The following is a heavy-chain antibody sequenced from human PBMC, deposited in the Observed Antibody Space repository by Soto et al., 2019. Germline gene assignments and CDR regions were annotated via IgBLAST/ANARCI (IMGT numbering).Heavy chain of an antibody. CDR1: GFTFSGFI. CDR2: INPRGDVT. J-gene: IGHJ4*01. V-gene: IGHV3-23*01. D-gene: IGHD3-16*01. CDR3: AKRVCTVGCDSDY. Sequence: DVQLLESGGGLVQPGGSLRLSCAPSGFTFSGFIVDWVRQAPGKGLEWVSEINPRGDVTNYAESVKGRVTVSGDNSRNTLYLKVSSLIVDVTAVYYCAKRVCTVGCDSDYWGKGTLVTVSS.